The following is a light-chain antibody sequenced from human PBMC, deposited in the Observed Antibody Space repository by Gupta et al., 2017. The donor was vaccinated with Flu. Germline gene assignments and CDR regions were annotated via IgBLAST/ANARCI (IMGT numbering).Light chain of an antibody. CDR1: QSLLHSDGSTY. J-gene: IGKJ2*01. V-gene: IGKV2-24*01. CDR2: KIS. CDR3: RQDTRRYT. Sequence: DIVMTQSPLSSPVTVGQPASISCRSSQSLLHSDGSTYLPWFHQRPGQPPRLLIYKISNRLSGVPARFSGSGAGTDFTLKISSVQAEDVGTYYCRQDTRRYTFGQWTKLEIK.